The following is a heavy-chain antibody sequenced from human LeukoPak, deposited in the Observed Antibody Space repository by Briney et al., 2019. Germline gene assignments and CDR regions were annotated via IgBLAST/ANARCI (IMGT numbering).Heavy chain of an antibody. Sequence: SVKVSCKASGGTFSSYAISWVRQAPGQGLEWMGGIIPIFGTANYAQKFQGRVTITADKSTSTAYMELSSLRSEDTAVYYCARDIASGYDYDAFDIWGQGTMVTVSS. V-gene: IGHV1-69*06. CDR3: ARDIASGYDYDAFDI. D-gene: IGHD5-12*01. CDR1: GGTFSSYA. CDR2: IIPIFGTA. J-gene: IGHJ3*02.